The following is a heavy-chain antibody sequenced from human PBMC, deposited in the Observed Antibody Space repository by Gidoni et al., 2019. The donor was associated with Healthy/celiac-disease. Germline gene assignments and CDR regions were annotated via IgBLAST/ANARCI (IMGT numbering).Heavy chain of an antibody. D-gene: IGHD3-10*01. V-gene: IGHV4-34*01. J-gene: IGHJ6*02. CDR1: GGSFSGYY. CDR3: ASLLVRGAAYYYGMDV. CDR2: INHSGST. Sequence: QVQLQQWGAGLLKPSETLSLTCAVYGGSFSGYYWSWIRQPPGKGLEWIGEINHSGSTNYNPSLKSRVTISVDTSKNQFSLKLSSVTAADTAVYYCASLLVRGAAYYYGMDVWGQGTTVTVSS.